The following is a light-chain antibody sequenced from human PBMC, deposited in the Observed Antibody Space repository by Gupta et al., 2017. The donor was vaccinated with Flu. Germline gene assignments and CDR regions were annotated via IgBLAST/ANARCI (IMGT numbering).Light chain of an antibody. CDR3: LQDYNYPRT. V-gene: IGKV1-6*01. Sequence: GDRVTITCRASQVIRNDLGWYQQKPGKAPKLLIYDASSLQSGVPSRFSGSGSGTDFTLTISSLQPEDFATYYCLQDYNYPRTFGQGTKVEIK. CDR2: DAS. J-gene: IGKJ1*01. CDR1: QVIRND.